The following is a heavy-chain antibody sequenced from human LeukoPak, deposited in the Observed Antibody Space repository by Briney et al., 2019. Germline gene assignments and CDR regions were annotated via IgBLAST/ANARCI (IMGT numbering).Heavy chain of an antibody. V-gene: IGHV3-15*01. J-gene: IGHJ4*02. D-gene: IGHD3-10*01. Sequence: GGSLRLSCAASGFTFSDAWMSWVRQAPGKGLEWVGRIKRKADGGTIDYAAPVKGRFTISRDDSKNTLYLQMNSLKTEDTAVYYCTTEGEDWGQGTLVTVSS. CDR2: IKRKADGGTI. CDR3: TTEGED. CDR1: GFTFSDAW.